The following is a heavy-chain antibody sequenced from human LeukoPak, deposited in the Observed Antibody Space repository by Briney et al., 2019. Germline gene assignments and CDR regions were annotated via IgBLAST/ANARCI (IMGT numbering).Heavy chain of an antibody. V-gene: IGHV7-4-1*02. Sequence: ASVKVSCKASGYTFTSYGISWVRQAPGQGLEWMGWINTNTGNPTYAQGFTGRFVFSLDTSVSTAYLQISSLKAEDTAVYYCARDPGITMVRGIFGYWGQGTLVTVSS. D-gene: IGHD3-10*01. CDR3: ARDPGITMVRGIFGY. CDR2: INTNTGNP. J-gene: IGHJ4*02. CDR1: GYTFTSYG.